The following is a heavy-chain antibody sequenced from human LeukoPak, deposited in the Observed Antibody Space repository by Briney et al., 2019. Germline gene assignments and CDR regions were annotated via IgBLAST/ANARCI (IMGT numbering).Heavy chain of an antibody. CDR2: INPNSGGT. V-gene: IGHV1-2*02. Sequence: ASVKVSCKASGYTFTGYYMHWVRQAPGQGLEWMGWINPNSGGTNYAKKFQGRVTMTRDTSISTAYMELSRLRSDDTAVYYCASAYYDYVWGSYRHGAFDIWGQGTMVTVSS. CDR1: GYTFTGYY. D-gene: IGHD3-16*02. J-gene: IGHJ3*02. CDR3: ASAYYDYVWGSYRHGAFDI.